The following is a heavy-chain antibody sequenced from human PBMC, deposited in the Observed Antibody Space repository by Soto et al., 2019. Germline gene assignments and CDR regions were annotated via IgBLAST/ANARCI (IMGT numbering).Heavy chain of an antibody. CDR2: ISYDGSNK. D-gene: IGHD3-3*01. CDR3: AREDYDFPAFDI. V-gene: IGHV3-30-3*01. J-gene: IGHJ3*02. Sequence: QVQLVESGGGVVQPGRSLRLSCAASGFTFSSYAMHWVRQAPGKGLEWVAVISYDGSNKYYADSVKGRFTISRDNSKNTLYLQMNSLRAEDTAVYYCAREDYDFPAFDIWGQGTMVTVSS. CDR1: GFTFSSYA.